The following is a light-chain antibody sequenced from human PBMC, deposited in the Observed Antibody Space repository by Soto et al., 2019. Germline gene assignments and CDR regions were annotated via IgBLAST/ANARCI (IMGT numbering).Light chain of an antibody. J-gene: IGKJ3*01. CDR2: GAA. Sequence: EVVLTQSPDTLSLFPGERATLSCRASQRVSSTYFAWYRQKPGQPPRLLIYGAANRATSVPDRFSGSGSGPDFTLTISRLEPEDFAVYYCQQYYSSPPGFTFGPGTTVEVK. CDR3: QQYYSSPPGFT. CDR1: QRVSSTY. V-gene: IGKV3-20*01.